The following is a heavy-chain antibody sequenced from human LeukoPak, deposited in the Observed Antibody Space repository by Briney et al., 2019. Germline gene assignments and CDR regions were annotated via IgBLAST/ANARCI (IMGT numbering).Heavy chain of an antibody. D-gene: IGHD4-11*01. CDR3: ARASYSNYAGHWFDP. Sequence: GGSLRLSCAASGFTFSSYGMHWVRQAPGKGLEWVAVIWYDGSNKYYADSVKGRFTISRDNSKNTLYLQMNGLRAEDTAVYYCARASYSNYAGHWFDPWGQGTLVTVSS. V-gene: IGHV3-33*01. CDR1: GFTFSSYG. J-gene: IGHJ5*02. CDR2: IWYDGSNK.